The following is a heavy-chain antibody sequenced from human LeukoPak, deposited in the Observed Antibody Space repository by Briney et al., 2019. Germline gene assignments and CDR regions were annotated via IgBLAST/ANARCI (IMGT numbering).Heavy chain of an antibody. CDR3: AKDTPQWELRFGFDY. D-gene: IGHD1-26*01. CDR2: ISYDGSNK. V-gene: IGHV3-30*18. J-gene: IGHJ4*02. CDR1: GFTFSSYG. Sequence: GRSLRLSCAASGFTFSSYGTHWVRQAPGKGLEWVAVISYDGSNKYYADSVKGRFTISRDNSKNTLYLQMNSLRAEDTAVYYCAKDTPQWELRFGFDYWGQGTLVTVSS.